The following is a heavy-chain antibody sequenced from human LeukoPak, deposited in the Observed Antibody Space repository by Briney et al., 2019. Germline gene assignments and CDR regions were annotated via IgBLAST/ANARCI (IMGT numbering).Heavy chain of an antibody. V-gene: IGHV3-11*04. CDR1: GFTFSDYY. D-gene: IGHD3-3*01. CDR3: ARVIFGVVIIPYFDS. CDR2: ISSSGSTI. Sequence: PGGSLRLSCAASGFTFSDYYMSWIRQAPGKGLEWVSYISSSGSTIYYADSVKGRFTISRDNAKNSLYLQMNSLRGEDTAIYYCARVIFGVVIIPYFDSWGQGILVTVSS. J-gene: IGHJ4*02.